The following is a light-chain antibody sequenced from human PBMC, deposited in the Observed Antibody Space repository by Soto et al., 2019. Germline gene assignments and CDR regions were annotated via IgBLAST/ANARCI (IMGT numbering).Light chain of an antibody. V-gene: IGKV3-20*01. CDR1: QSVESRF. CDR3: QVCSGPFRYA. CDR2: ATS. J-gene: IGKJ2*01. Sequence: EIVLTQSPGTLSLSPGERATLSCRASQSVESRFLAWYQQRPGQAPRLLISATSSRATGIPDRFSGSGSGTDFTLIISRLEPEDFAVYSCQVCSGPFRYAFGQGTKLEI.